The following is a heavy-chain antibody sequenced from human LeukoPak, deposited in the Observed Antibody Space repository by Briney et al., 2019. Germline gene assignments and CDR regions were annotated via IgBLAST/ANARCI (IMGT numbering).Heavy chain of an antibody. V-gene: IGHV3-53*01. J-gene: IGHJ6*02. CDR1: GFTVSSNY. D-gene: IGHD5-18*01. CDR3: ARDAYRFYYGMDV. Sequence: PGGSLRLSCAASGFTVSSNYMSWVRQAPGKGLEWVSVIYSGGSTYYADSVKGRFTISRDNSKNTLYLQMNSLRAEDTAAYYCARDAYRFYYGMDVWGQGTTVTVSS. CDR2: IYSGGST.